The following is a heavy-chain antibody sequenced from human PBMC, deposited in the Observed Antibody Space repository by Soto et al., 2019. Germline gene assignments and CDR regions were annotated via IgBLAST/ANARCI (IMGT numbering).Heavy chain of an antibody. CDR3: ARGDDAMLSPNFDY. V-gene: IGHV4-34*01. CDR2: ITEGGTT. D-gene: IGHD1-1*01. CDR1: GDSFSGYF. J-gene: IGHJ4*02. Sequence: SETLSLTCAVHGDSFSGYFWTWIRQPPGKGLEWIAEITEGGTTNYSPSLKSRVSIAVDSSKRQFSLTLSSVTAADTAMYYCARGDDAMLSPNFDYWSQGSPVTGSS.